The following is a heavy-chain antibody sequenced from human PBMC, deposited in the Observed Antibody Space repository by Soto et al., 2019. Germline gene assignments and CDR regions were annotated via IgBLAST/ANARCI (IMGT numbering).Heavy chain of an antibody. Sequence: QVQLQQWGAGLLKPSETLSLTCAVYGGSFSGYYWSWIRQPPGKGLEWIGEINHSGSTNYNPSLKSRVTISIDTSKTHFSLKLSSVTAADTAVYYCARGATVGATRLGYWGQGTLVTVSS. J-gene: IGHJ4*02. CDR2: INHSGST. V-gene: IGHV4-34*01. D-gene: IGHD1-26*01. CDR3: ARGATVGATRLGY. CDR1: GGSFSGYY.